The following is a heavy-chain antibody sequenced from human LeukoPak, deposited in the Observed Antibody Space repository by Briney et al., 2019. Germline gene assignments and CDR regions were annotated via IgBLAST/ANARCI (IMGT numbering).Heavy chain of an antibody. J-gene: IGHJ4*02. V-gene: IGHV4-39*07. CDR3: ARGEWELLGYFDY. CDR1: GGSISSSSYY. D-gene: IGHD1-26*01. Sequence: SETLSLTCTVSGGSISSSSYYWGWIRQPPGKGLEWIGSIYYSGSTYYNPSLKSRVTISVDTSKNQFSLKLSSVTAADTAVYYCARGEWELLGYFDYWGQGTLVTVSS. CDR2: IYYSGST.